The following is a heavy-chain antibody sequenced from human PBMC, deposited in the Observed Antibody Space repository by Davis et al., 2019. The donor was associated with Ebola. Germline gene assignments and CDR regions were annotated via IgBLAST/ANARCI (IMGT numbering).Heavy chain of an antibody. Sequence: MPGGPLRLSCTLPGGSISSYHWSWIRQPPGKGLEWRGYIHYSGNTNYNPSLKSRVTISVDTSKRQFSLNLSSVTAADTAMYYCARFEMATIEGDDAFDIWGQGTRVTVSS. J-gene: IGHJ3*02. CDR3: ARFEMATIEGDDAFDI. CDR2: IHYSGNT. CDR1: GGSISSYH. V-gene: IGHV4-59*08. D-gene: IGHD5-24*01.